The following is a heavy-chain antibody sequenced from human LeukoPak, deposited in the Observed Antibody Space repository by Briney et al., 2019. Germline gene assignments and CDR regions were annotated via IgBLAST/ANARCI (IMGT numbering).Heavy chain of an antibody. J-gene: IGHJ4*02. D-gene: IGHD3-10*01. CDR3: ARHLDGSGSSDY. CDR1: GFTFSSYS. Sequence: GGSLRLSCAASGFTFSSYSMNWVRQAPGKGLEWVSSISSSSSYIYYADSVKGRFTISRDNAKNSLYLQMNSLRAEDTAVYYCARHLDGSGSSDYWGRGTLVTVSS. CDR2: ISSSSSYI. V-gene: IGHV3-21*01.